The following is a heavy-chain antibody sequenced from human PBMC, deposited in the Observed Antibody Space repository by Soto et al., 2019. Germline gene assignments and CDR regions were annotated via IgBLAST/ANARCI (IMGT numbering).Heavy chain of an antibody. J-gene: IGHJ4*02. Sequence: QLVQSGAEVKKPGASVKVSCKASGYTFTNYGITWVRQAPGQGIEWMGWVSAYNGNTKASQKLQGRVRMTADTSATTAYMELRSLTSDDTADHYCARDHFDFCSGGHEHWGQGTLVTVSS. CDR3: ARDHFDFCSGGHEH. D-gene: IGHD3-3*01. CDR1: GYTFTNYG. CDR2: VSAYNGNT. V-gene: IGHV1-18*01.